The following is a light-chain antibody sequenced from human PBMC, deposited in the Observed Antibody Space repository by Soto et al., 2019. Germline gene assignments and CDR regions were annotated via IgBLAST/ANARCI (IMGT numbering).Light chain of an antibody. J-gene: IGKJ1*01. V-gene: IGKV1-27*01. CDR2: GAS. Sequence: EIQITQSPSSLSASVGDRVTITCRASQGISNYLAWYQQKPGKVPKLLIYGASTLQSGVPSRLSGSGSGTDFTLIINSLQPEDVATYYCQKYDSAPWTFGQGTKVEIK. CDR1: QGISNY. CDR3: QKYDSAPWT.